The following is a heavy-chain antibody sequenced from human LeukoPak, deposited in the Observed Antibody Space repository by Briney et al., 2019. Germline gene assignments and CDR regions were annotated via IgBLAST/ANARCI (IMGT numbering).Heavy chain of an antibody. J-gene: IGHJ6*02. CDR2: FDPEDGET. Sequence: ASVKVSCKVSGYTLTELSMHWVRQAPGKGLEWMGGFDPEDGETIYAQKFQGRVTMTGDTSTDTAYMELSSLRSEDTAVYYCATQSPVRYYYYGMDVWGQGTTVTVSS. CDR3: ATQSPVRYYYYGMDV. CDR1: GYTLTELS. V-gene: IGHV1-24*01.